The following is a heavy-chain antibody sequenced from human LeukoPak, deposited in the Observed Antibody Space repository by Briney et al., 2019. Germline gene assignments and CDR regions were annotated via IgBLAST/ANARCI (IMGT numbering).Heavy chain of an antibody. J-gene: IGHJ5*02. CDR1: GGSFSGYY. D-gene: IGHD3-10*01. Sequence: PSETLSLTCAVYGGSFSGYYWSWIRQPPGKGLEWIGEINHSGSTNYNPPLKSRVTISVDTSKNQFSLKLSSVTAADTAVYYCARGSPKRSFGSGSYYTAKNWFDPWGQGTLVTVSS. CDR2: INHSGST. V-gene: IGHV4-34*01. CDR3: ARGSPKRSFGSGSYYTAKNWFDP.